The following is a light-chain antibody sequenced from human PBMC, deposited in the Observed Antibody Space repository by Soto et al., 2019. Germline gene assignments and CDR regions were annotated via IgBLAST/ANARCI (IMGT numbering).Light chain of an antibody. V-gene: IGLV2-8*01. CDR3: KSYAGSYTYV. Sequence: QSALTQPPSASGSPGQSVTISCTGTKIDIGVYDVVSWYQHHPGKAPRLIIYEVVQRPSGVPDRFSGSKSGNTASRTVSGLQAADEDDYFCKSYAGSYTYVFGSGTKV. J-gene: IGLJ1*01. CDR1: KIDIGVYDV. CDR2: EVV.